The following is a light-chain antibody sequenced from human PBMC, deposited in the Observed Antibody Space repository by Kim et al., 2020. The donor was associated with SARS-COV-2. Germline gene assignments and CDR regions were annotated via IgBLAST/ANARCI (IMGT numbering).Light chain of an antibody. J-gene: IGLJ1*01. V-gene: IGLV2-14*03. CDR2: DVT. Sequence: QSALTQPASVSGSPGQSITMSCTGTSSDVGAYNYVSWYQQHPGRAPKLVIYDVTNRPSGVSNRFSASKSGNTASLTISGLQAEDEADYFCNPYTTSRTYVFGSGTKVTVL. CDR1: SSDVGAYNY. CDR3: NPYTTSRTYV.